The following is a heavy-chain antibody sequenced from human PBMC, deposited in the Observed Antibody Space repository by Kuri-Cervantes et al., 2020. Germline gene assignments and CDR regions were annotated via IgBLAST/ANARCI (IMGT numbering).Heavy chain of an antibody. CDR1: GGTFSSYA. J-gene: IGHJ4*02. CDR2: IIPILGIA. V-gene: IGHV1-69*04. CDR3: ARSGAVGPFDY. D-gene: IGHD6-19*01. Sequence: SVKVSCKASGGTFSSYAISWVRQAPGQGLEWMGRIIPILGIANYAQKFQGRVTITADKSTSTAYMELSSLRSEDTAVYYCARSGAVGPFDYWGQGTLVTVSS.